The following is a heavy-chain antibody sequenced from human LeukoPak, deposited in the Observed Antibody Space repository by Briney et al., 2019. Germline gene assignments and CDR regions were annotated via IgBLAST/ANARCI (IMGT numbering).Heavy chain of an antibody. Sequence: SETLSLTCTVSGGSISSTSYYWGWIRQPPGKGLEWIGYIYYSGSTNYNPSLKSRVTISVDTSKNQFSLKLSSVTAADTAVYYCARGYQLLVIWGQGTLVTVSS. CDR3: ARGYQLLVI. D-gene: IGHD2-2*01. CDR1: GGSISSTSYY. CDR2: IYYSGST. J-gene: IGHJ4*02. V-gene: IGHV4-61*05.